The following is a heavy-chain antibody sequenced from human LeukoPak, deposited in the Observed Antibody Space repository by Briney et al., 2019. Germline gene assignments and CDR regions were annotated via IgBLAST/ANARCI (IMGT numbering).Heavy chain of an antibody. J-gene: IGHJ6*02. Sequence: GGSLRLSCAASGXTFSTSWLRWVRQAPGKGLVWVSRINSDGSSTTYADSVKGRFTISRDNPKNTLYLQMNSLRAEDTAVYYCVRDHYYSMDVWGQGTTVTVS. V-gene: IGHV3-74*03. CDR1: GXTFSTSW. CDR3: VRDHYYSMDV. CDR2: INSDGSST.